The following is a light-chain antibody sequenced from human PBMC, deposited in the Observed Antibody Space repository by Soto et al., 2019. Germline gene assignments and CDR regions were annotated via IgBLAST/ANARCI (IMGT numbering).Light chain of an antibody. CDR3: SSYTTSNTRQIV. V-gene: IGLV2-14*03. CDR1: SSDVGGYNY. CDR2: DVS. Sequence: CVLTRPAYVKGAAGEAITIFKNGTSSDVGGYNYVSWYQHHPGKAPKLMIFDVSNRPSGVSNRFSGSKSGNTASLTISGLQPEDEADYYCSSYTTSNTRQIVFGTGTKVTVL. J-gene: IGLJ1*01.